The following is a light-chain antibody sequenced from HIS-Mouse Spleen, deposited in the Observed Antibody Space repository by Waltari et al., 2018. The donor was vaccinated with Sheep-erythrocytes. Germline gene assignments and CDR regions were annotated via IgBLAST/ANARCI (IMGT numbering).Light chain of an antibody. J-gene: IGLJ1*01. Sequence: QSAPTQPASVSGSPGQSITISLTSTSSDPRGNNYFSWYQQHPGKAPKLMIYDVLNPPSGVSNRFSGSKSGNTASLTISGLQAEDEADYYCSSYTSSSSYVFGTGTKVTVL. V-gene: IGLV2-14*03. CDR2: DVL. CDR1: SSDPRGNNY. CDR3: SSYTSSSSYV.